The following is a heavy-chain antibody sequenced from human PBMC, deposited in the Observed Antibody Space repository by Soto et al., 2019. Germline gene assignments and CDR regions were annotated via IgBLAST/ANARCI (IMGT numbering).Heavy chain of an antibody. V-gene: IGHV4-31*03. CDR3: ARGSLVGAIRADAFDI. CDR2: IYYSVSN. Sequence: QVQLQESGPGLVKPSQTLSLTCTVSGGSISSGGYYWSWIRQHPGKGLEWIGYIYYSVSNYYNTSLTSRVTISVDTSKNQFSLKLSSVTAADTAVYYCARGSLVGAIRADAFDIWGQGTMVTVSS. D-gene: IGHD1-26*01. J-gene: IGHJ3*02. CDR1: GGSISSGGYY.